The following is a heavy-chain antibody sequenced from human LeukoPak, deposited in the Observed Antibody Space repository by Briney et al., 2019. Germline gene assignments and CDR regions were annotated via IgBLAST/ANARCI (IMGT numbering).Heavy chain of an antibody. J-gene: IGHJ5*02. V-gene: IGHV4-38-2*01. CDR1: GYSISSGYY. CDR3: ARSSSGWYKDNWFDP. D-gene: IGHD6-19*01. CDR2: IYHSGST. Sequence: SETLSLTCAVSGYSISSGYYWGWIRQPPGQGLEWIGSIYHSGSTYYNPSLKSRVTISVDTSKNQFSLKLSSVTAADTAVYYCARSSSGWYKDNWFDPWGQGTLVTVSS.